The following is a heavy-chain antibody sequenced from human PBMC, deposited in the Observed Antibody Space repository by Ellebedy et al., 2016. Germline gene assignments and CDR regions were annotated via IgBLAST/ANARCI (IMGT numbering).Heavy chain of an antibody. CDR1: GFIFRSYP. D-gene: IGHD3-10*01. CDR3: AKGEDRGAVLSSFDY. Sequence: GESLKISCTASGFIFRSYPMSWVRQAPGKGLEWLSCINGASTSPYYADSVKGRFTISKDNSKNTLYLQMNGLRAEDTAVYYCAKGEDRGAVLSSFDYWGQGTLVTVSS. J-gene: IGHJ4*02. V-gene: IGHV3-23*01. CDR2: INGASTSP.